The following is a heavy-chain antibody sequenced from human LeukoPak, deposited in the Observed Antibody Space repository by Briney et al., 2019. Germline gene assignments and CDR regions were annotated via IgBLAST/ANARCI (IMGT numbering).Heavy chain of an antibody. D-gene: IGHD3-3*01. CDR1: GFTVSSNY. J-gene: IGHJ4*02. Sequence: GGSLRLSCAASGFTVSSNYMSWVRQAPGKGLEWVSVIYSGGRTYYTDSVKGRFTISRDNSKNALYLQMHSLRAEDTAVYYCAINFRSAYYFFDFWGQGILVTVSS. CDR3: AINFRSAYYFFDF. V-gene: IGHV3-53*01. CDR2: IYSGGRT.